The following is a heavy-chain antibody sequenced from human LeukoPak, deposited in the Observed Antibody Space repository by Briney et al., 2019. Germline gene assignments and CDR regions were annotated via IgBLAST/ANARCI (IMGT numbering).Heavy chain of an antibody. V-gene: IGHV4-39*01. J-gene: IGHJ5*02. CDR1: GGSISSSSYY. Sequence: SETLSLTCTVSGGSISSSSYYWGWIRQPPGKGLEWIGSIYYSGSTYYNPSLKSRVTISVDTSKNQFSLKLSSVTAADTAVYYCAGPRSWYSSWFDPWGQGTLVTVSS. CDR2: IYYSGST. CDR3: AGPRSWYSSWFDP. D-gene: IGHD6-19*01.